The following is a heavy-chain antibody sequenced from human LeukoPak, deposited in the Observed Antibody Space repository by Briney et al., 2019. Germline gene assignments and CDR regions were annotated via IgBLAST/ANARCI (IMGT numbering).Heavy chain of an antibody. D-gene: IGHD3-10*01. J-gene: IGHJ4*02. CDR2: IKXDGSEK. CDR3: ARDANRGGDFDY. Sequence: GGSLRLSCAASXXIFXTXXXXXVXXXXGXXXXWXAKIKXDGSEKYYVDSVSGRLPISRDNAKNSLYLQMNSLRAEDMAVYYCARDANRGGDFDYWGQGTLVTVSS. CDR1: XXIFXTXX. V-gene: IGHV3-7*05.